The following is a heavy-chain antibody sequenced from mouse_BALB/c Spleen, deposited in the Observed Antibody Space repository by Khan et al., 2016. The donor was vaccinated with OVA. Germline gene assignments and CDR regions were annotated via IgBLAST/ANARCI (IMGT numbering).Heavy chain of an antibody. J-gene: IGHJ4*01. CDR2: IWSDGTT. CDR3: ARNTYPYAVDY. Sequence: VQLQESGPGLVAPSQSLSITCTVSGFSLTDFGVHWVRQPPGKGLEWLVLIWSDGTTTYNSALKSKLSISKDTSKRHVFFKMNSLQTYDTAMYYCARNTYPYAVDYWGQGTSVTVSS. V-gene: IGHV2-6*02. CDR1: GFSLTDFG.